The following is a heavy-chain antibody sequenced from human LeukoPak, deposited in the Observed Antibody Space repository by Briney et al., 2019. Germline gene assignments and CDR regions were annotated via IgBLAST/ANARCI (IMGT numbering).Heavy chain of an antibody. D-gene: IGHD3-3*01. Sequence: GGSLRLSCAASGFTFSSYSMNWVRQAPGKGLEWVSYISSSSSTIYYADSVKGRFTISRDNAKNSLYLQMNSLRAEGTAVYYCARDPGYDFWSGPTHYYMDVWGKGATVTVSS. V-gene: IGHV3-48*01. CDR2: ISSSSSTI. J-gene: IGHJ6*03. CDR1: GFTFSSYS. CDR3: ARDPGYDFWSGPTHYYMDV.